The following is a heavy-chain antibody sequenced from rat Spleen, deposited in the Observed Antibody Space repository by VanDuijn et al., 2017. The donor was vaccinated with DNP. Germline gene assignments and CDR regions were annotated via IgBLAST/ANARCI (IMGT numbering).Heavy chain of an antibody. Sequence: EVQLVESGGGPVQPGRSLKLSCVASGFIFSNYWMTWIRQAPKKGLEWVATIIYDGHSTYYRDSVKGRFTISRDNAKSTLYLQMDSLRSEDTATYYCTRKYTTDYYWYFDFWGPGTMVTVSS. J-gene: IGHJ1*01. CDR1: GFIFSNYW. CDR2: IIYDGHST. D-gene: IGHD1-6*01. CDR3: TRKYTTDYYWYFDF. V-gene: IGHV5-31*01.